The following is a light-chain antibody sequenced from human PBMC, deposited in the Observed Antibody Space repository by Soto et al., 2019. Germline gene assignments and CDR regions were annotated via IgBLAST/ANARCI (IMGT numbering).Light chain of an antibody. CDR2: GAS. Sequence: EIVKTQSPGTLSLSPGERATLFCRASQSVRSSLAWYQQKPGQAPRLLIYGASTRGTGIPDRFSGSGSGTDFTLTISRLEPEDFAVYSCQQYGSSPPTFGQGTKVDIK. V-gene: IGKV3-20*01. CDR1: QSVRSS. J-gene: IGKJ1*01. CDR3: QQYGSSPPT.